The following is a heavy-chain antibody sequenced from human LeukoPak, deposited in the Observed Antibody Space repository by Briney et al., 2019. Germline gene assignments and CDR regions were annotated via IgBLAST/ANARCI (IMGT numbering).Heavy chain of an antibody. J-gene: IGHJ4*02. V-gene: IGHV3-64*01. Sequence: GGSLRLSCAASGFTFSSYAMHWVRQAPGKGLEYVSAISSNGGSTYYANSVEARFTISRDNSKNTLYLQMGSLRAEDMAVYYCARVGATGAVDYWGQGTLVTVSS. D-gene: IGHD1-26*01. CDR3: ARVGATGAVDY. CDR1: GFTFSSYA. CDR2: ISSNGGST.